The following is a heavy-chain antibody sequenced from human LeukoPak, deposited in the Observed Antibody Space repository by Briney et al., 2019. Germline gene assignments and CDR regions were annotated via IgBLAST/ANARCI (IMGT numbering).Heavy chain of an antibody. Sequence: TPSETLSLTCAVSGDSISSGAYSWSWIRQPPGKVLEWIGYISHSGNTYYNPSLKSRVTMSVDRSNNQFSLKLSSVTAADTAVYYCASSSYYDILTGYFPYYFDYWGQGTLVTVSS. V-gene: IGHV4-30-2*01. CDR2: ISHSGNT. CDR3: ASSSYYDILTGYFPYYFDY. D-gene: IGHD3-9*01. CDR1: GDSISSGAYS. J-gene: IGHJ4*02.